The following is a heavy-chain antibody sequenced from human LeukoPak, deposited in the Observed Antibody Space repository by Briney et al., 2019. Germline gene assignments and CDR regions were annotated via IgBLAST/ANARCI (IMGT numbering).Heavy chain of an antibody. V-gene: IGHV3-23*01. D-gene: IGHD3-3*01. CDR3: AKGDDFWSGYDY. CDR1: GFTFSSYA. Sequence: GGSLRLSCAASGFTFSSYAMSWVRQAPGKGLEWVSAISGSGGSTYCADSVKGRFTISRDNSKNTLYLQMNSLRAEDTAVYYCAKGDDFWSGYDYWGQGTLVTVSS. CDR2: ISGSGGST. J-gene: IGHJ4*02.